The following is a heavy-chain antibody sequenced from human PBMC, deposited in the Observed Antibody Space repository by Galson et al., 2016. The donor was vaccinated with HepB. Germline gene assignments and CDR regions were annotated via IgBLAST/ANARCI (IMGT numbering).Heavy chain of an antibody. CDR1: GFTFSSYA. V-gene: IGHV3-23*01. J-gene: IGHJ4*02. CDR3: PKDPPFDSTSLYYFDY. CDR2: ISGSGNNA. Sequence: SLRLSCAASGFTFSSYAMSWVRQAPGKGLEWVSVISGSGNNAYYADSVKGRFTIPRDNSKNTLYLQMNSLRADDTAVYYCPKDPPFDSTSLYYFDYWGQGTLVTVSS. D-gene: IGHD3-9*01.